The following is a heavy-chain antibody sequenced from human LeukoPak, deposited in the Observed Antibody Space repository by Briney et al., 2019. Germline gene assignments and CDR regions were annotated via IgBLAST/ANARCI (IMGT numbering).Heavy chain of an antibody. J-gene: IGHJ6*02. D-gene: IGHD3-22*01. CDR2: ISYDGSNK. CDR1: GFTFSTYG. CDR3: AKAYSSGYYGEPSDDEFSVKDGMDV. Sequence: PGRSLKLSCAASGFTFSTYGMHWVRQAPGKGLEWVAVISYDGSNKYYADSVKGRFTISRDNSKNTLYLQMNSLRAEDTAVYYCAKAYSSGYYGEPSDDEFSVKDGMDVWGQGTTVTVSS. V-gene: IGHV3-30*18.